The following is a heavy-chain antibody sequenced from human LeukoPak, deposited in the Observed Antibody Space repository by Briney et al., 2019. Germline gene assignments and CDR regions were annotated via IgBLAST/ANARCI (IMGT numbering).Heavy chain of an antibody. Sequence: SETLSLTCTVSGGSISSRSYYWGWIRQSPGKGLEWIGSIYYSGSTYYNPSLKSRVTIFVDTSKDQFSLKLSSVTAADTAVYYCARRIGSGSSLYYYGVDVWGQGTTVTVTS. D-gene: IGHD3-10*01. V-gene: IGHV4-39*01. CDR2: IYYSGST. CDR1: GGSISSRSYY. J-gene: IGHJ6*02. CDR3: ARRIGSGSSLYYYGVDV.